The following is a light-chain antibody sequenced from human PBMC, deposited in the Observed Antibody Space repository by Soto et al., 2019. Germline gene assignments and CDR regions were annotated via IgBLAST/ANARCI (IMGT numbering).Light chain of an antibody. J-gene: IGLJ3*02. CDR1: SSNIGSNY. V-gene: IGLV1-47*01. CDR2: RND. Sequence: QSVLTQPPSASGTPGQRVTISFSGSSSNIGSNYGYWYQQLPGTAPKLLIYRNDQRPSGVPDRFSGSKSGTSASLAISGLRSEDEADYFCAAWDDSLSAWVFGGGTKVTVL. CDR3: AAWDDSLSAWV.